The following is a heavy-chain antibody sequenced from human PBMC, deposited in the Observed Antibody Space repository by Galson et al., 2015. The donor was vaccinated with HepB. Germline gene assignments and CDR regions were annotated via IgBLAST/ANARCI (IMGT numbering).Heavy chain of an antibody. V-gene: IGHV3-48*01. CDR1: GFIFSSYS. CDR2: ISSSSSTI. J-gene: IGHJ2*01. D-gene: IGHD6-6*01. Sequence: SLRLSCAASGFIFSSYSMNWVRQAPGKGLEWVSYISSSSSTIYFADSVTGRFTISRDNSKNTLYLQMNSLRAEDTAVYHCAKDVTSSSVWYFDLWGRGTLVAVSS. CDR3: AKDVTSSSVWYFDL.